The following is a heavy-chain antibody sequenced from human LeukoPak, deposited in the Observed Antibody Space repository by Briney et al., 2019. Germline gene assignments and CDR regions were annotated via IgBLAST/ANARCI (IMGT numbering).Heavy chain of an antibody. CDR3: ARQSRVGSYYYDSSGDAFDI. CDR2: IYYSGNT. V-gene: IGHV4-39*01. D-gene: IGHD3-22*01. Sequence: PSETLSLTCIVSGGSIGSSSYYWAWIRQPPGKGLQWIATIYYSGNTYYNPSLRSRVTMSVDTSKDQFSLKLSSVAAADTAVYYCARQSRVGSYYYDSSGDAFDIWGQGTMVTVSS. CDR1: GGSIGSSSYY. J-gene: IGHJ3*02.